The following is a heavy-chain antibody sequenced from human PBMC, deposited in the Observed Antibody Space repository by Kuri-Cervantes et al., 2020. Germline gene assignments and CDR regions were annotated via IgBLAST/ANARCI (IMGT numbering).Heavy chain of an antibody. CDR2: FDPEDGET. CDR3: ATVDTVTTPHFDY. J-gene: IGHJ4*02. D-gene: IGHD4-17*01. V-gene: IGHV1-24*01. CDR1: GYTLTELS. Sequence: ASVKVSCKVSGYTLTELSMHWVRQAPGKGLEWMGGFDPEDGETIYAQKFQGGVTMTEDTSTDTAYMELSSLRSEDTAIYYCATVDTVTTPHFDYWGQGTLVTVSS.